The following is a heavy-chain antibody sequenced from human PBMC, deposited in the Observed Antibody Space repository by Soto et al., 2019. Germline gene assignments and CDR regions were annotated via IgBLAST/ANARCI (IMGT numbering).Heavy chain of an antibody. V-gene: IGHV4-30-4*01. CDR1: GGSISSGDYY. CDR2: SYYTGSI. Sequence: QVQLQESGPGLVKPSQTLSLTCTVSGGSISSGDYYWSWIRQPPGKGLEWIGYSYYTGSIYYNPSLKSRATISVDTSKNQFSLKLSSVTAADTAVYYCASTRGDYMVGVFDYWGQGTLVTVSS. D-gene: IGHD4-17*01. CDR3: ASTRGDYMVGVFDY. J-gene: IGHJ4*02.